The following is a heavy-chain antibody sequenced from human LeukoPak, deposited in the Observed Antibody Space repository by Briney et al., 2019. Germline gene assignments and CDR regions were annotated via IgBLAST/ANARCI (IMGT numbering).Heavy chain of an antibody. CDR3: ASFTMVRGVISPHHTLTPKNDY. V-gene: IGHV1-2*02. CDR2: INPNSGGT. J-gene: IGHJ4*02. Sequence: GASVKVSCKASGYTFTGYYMHWVRQAPGQGLEWMGWINPNSGGTNYAQKFQGRVTMTRDTSISTAYMELSRLRSDDTAVYYCASFTMVRGVISPHHTLTPKNDYWGQGTLVTVSS. D-gene: IGHD3-10*01. CDR1: GYTFTGYY.